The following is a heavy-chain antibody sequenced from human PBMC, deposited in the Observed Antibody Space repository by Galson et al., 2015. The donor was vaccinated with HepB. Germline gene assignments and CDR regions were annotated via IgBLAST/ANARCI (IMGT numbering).Heavy chain of an antibody. CDR1: GFTFNDYA. CDR3: AKDGRGSSSYYFLDN. D-gene: IGHD6-13*01. V-gene: IGHV3-43D*04. J-gene: IGHJ4*02. CDR2: ISWDGVSR. Sequence: SLRHSCAASGFTFNDYAMHGVRQPPGKGLESGSFISWDGVSRYYADSVKGRFTIYRDNSKNSLYLQMNSLRAEDTALYYCAKDGRGSSSYYFLDNWGQGTLVTVSS.